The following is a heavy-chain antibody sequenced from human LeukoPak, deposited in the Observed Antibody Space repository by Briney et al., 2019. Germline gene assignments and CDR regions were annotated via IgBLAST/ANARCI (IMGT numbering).Heavy chain of an antibody. CDR2: ISAYNGNT. CDR1: GYTFTSYG. CDR3: ARGRDGYNYYFDY. J-gene: IGHJ4*02. V-gene: IGHV1-18*01. D-gene: IGHD5-24*01. Sequence: ASVKVSCKASGYTFTSYGISWVRQAPGQGLEWMGWISAYNGNTNYAQKLQGRVTMTTDTSTSTVYMELSSLRSEDTAVYYCARGRDGYNYYFDYWGQGTLVTVSS.